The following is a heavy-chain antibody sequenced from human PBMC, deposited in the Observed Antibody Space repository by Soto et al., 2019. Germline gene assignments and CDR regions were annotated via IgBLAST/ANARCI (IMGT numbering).Heavy chain of an antibody. V-gene: IGHV4-31*03. J-gene: IGHJ5*02. Sequence: SETLSLTCTVSGGSITRGGYYWSWIRQHPGKGLEWIGYIYNSGTTYYNPSLKSRVTISVDTSKNQFSLRLTSVTAADTAVYYCARDPAPWGQGTLVTVSS. CDR1: GGSITRGGYY. CDR3: ARDPAP. CDR2: IYNSGTT.